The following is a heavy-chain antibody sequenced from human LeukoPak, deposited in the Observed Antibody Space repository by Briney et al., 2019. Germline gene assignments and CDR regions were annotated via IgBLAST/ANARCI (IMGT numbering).Heavy chain of an antibody. CDR3: ARDVRAHYDSSGPFDY. CDR2: IYYSGST. Sequence: SETLSLTCTVSGGSISSSSYYWGWIRQPPGKGLEWIGSIYYSGSTYYNPSLKSRVTISVDTSKNQFSLKLSSVTAADTAVYYCARDVRAHYDSSGPFDYWGQGTLVTVSS. J-gene: IGHJ4*02. D-gene: IGHD3-22*01. CDR1: GGSISSSSYY. V-gene: IGHV4-39*07.